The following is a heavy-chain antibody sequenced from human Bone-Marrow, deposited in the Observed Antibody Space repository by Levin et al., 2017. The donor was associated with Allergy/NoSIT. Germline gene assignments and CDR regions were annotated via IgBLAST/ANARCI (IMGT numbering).Heavy chain of an antibody. J-gene: IGHJ6*02. D-gene: IGHD3-3*01. CDR3: AKGMIWSRYGVDV. Sequence: LPGGSLRLSCAASGFAFSTYAMSWVRQAPGNGLEWVSGISASGENIYYADSVKGRFTISRDTSKNTLFLQVNSLRADDTAVYYCAKGMIWSRYGVDVWGQGTTVSVSS. CDR2: ISASGENI. CDR1: GFAFSTYA. V-gene: IGHV3-23*01.